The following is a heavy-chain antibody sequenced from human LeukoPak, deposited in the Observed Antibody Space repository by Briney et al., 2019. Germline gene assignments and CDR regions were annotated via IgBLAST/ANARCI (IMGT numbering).Heavy chain of an antibody. Sequence: GGSLRLSCTASGFTFDDYGMSWVRQAPGKGLEWVSDINWNGGSTDYADSVKGRFTISRDNAKNSLYLHMSSLRDEDTAFYYCARRHTTNWYNWFDPWGQGTLVIVSS. D-gene: IGHD1-1*01. CDR2: INWNGGST. J-gene: IGHJ5*02. CDR1: GFTFDDYG. V-gene: IGHV3-20*04. CDR3: ARRHTTNWYNWFDP.